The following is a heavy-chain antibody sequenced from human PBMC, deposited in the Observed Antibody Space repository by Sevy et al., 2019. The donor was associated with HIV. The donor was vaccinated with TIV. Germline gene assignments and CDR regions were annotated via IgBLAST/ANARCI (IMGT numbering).Heavy chain of an antibody. D-gene: IGHD3-16*01. CDR3: ASSKGRYDYIRTTAQYYFDN. CDR1: GGSISSGDYS. V-gene: IGHV4-30-2*01. Sequence: TLSLTCAVSGGSISSGDYSWSWIRQPPAKGLEWIGHIYHSGSTYYNPSLKSRVTISVDRSKNQFSLKLSSVTAADTSVYYCASSKGRYDYIRTTAQYYFDNWGQGTLVTVSS. CDR2: IYHSGST. J-gene: IGHJ4*02.